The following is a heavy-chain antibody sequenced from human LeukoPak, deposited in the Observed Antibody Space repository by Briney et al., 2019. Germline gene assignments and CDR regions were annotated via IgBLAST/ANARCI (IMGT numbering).Heavy chain of an antibody. J-gene: IGHJ4*02. V-gene: IGHV4-59*01. CDR2: IYYSGSN. D-gene: IGHD6-13*01. CDR3: ARGLMMAVAGRGEFHY. Sequence: SETLSLTCTVSGGSISSYYWSWVRQPPGKGLEWIGYIYYSGSNNYNTSLKSRVTISVDTSKNQFSLQLSSVTAADTAVYYCARGLMMAVAGRGEFHYWGQGTLVTVSS. CDR1: GGSISSYY.